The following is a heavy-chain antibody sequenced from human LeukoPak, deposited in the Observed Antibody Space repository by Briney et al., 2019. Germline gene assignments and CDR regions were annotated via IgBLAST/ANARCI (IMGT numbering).Heavy chain of an antibody. V-gene: IGHV4-39*07. CDR2: IYYSGST. D-gene: IGHD5-12*01. CDR1: GASISSSSYS. J-gene: IGHJ4*02. CDR3: ARVARLRSHYFDY. Sequence: SETLSLTCTASGASISSSSYSWGWIRQPPGKGLEWIGSIYYSGSTYYNPSLKSRVTISVDTSKNQFSLKLSSVTAADTAVYYCARVARLRSHYFDYWGQGTLVTVSS.